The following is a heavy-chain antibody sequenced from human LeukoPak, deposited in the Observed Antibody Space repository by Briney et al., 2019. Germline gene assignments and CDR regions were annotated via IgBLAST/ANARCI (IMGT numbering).Heavy chain of an antibody. D-gene: IGHD3-3*01. V-gene: IGHV3-33*01. CDR2: MWYDGSRV. J-gene: IGHJ1*01. CDR3: AMGATSWSGYSFPKIFQH. CDR1: EFSLSDYG. Sequence: GGSLRLSCASSEFSLSDYGMHGVRQAPGKGLEWVAVMWYDGSRVLHADSVKGRFTISRDISKNTLYLQMNSLRAEDTAVYYCAMGATSWSGYSFPKIFQHWGRGTLVTVSS.